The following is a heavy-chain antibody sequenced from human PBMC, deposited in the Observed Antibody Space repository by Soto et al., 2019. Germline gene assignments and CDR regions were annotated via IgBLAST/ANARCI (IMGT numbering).Heavy chain of an antibody. CDR1: GFTFSSYG. V-gene: IGHV3-33*01. J-gene: IGHJ4*02. CDR2: IWYDGSNK. CDR3: ARDRNPYYDILTGYSATLDY. Sequence: QVQLVESGGGVVQPGRSLRLSCAASGFTFSSYGMHWVRQAPGKGLEWVAVIWYDGSNKYYADSVKGRFTISRDNSKNTLYLQMNSLRAEDTAVYYCARDRNPYYDILTGYSATLDYWGQGTLVTVSS. D-gene: IGHD3-9*01.